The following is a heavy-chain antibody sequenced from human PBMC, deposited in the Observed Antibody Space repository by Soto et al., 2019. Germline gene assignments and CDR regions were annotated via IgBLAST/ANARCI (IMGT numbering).Heavy chain of an antibody. CDR1: GFTVSSNY. CDR3: ARDSGSSWYPPYRFDY. D-gene: IGHD6-13*01. V-gene: IGHV3-66*01. Sequence: EVQLVESGGGLVQPGGSLRLSCAASGFTVSSNYMSWVRQAPGKGLEWVSVIYSGGSTYYADYVKGRFTISRDNSKNTLYLQMNRLRAEDTAVYYCARDSGSSWYPPYRFDYWGQGTLVTVSS. CDR2: IYSGGST. J-gene: IGHJ4*02.